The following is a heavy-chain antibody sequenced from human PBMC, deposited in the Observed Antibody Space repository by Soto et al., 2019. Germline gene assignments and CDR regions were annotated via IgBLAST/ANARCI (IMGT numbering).Heavy chain of an antibody. V-gene: IGHV4-34*01. Sequence: SETLSLTCAVYGGSFSGYYWSWIRQPPGKGLEWIGEINHSGSTNYNPSLKSRVTISVDTSKNQFSLKLSSVTAADTAVYYCARTIRDIVVVPAANYYYYGMDVWGQGTTVTVSS. D-gene: IGHD2-2*01. CDR3: ARTIRDIVVVPAANYYYYGMDV. CDR1: GGSFSGYY. CDR2: INHSGST. J-gene: IGHJ6*02.